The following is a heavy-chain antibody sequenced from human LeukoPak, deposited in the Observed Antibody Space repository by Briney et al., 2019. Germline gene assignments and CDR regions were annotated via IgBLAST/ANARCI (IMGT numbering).Heavy chain of an antibody. D-gene: IGHD3-10*01. CDR1: GFTFSRYT. V-gene: IGHV3-21*01. CDR2: ISRGGSYT. J-gene: IGHJ4*02. Sequence: GXXXRLSCAASGFTFSRYTISWVRQAPGKGMEWVSSISRGGSYTYYADSVKGRFTITRDNAKNSVSLQMNSLSAEDTAIYYCARDGGYDWFGLDSWGQGTLVTVSS. CDR3: ARDGGYDWFGLDS.